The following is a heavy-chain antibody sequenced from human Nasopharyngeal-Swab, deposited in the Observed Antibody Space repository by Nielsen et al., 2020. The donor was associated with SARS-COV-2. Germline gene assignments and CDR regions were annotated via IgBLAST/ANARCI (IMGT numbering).Heavy chain of an antibody. CDR1: GFTFSNFA. Sequence: GESLKISCAASGFTFSNFAMSWVRQAPGKGLEWVSVISGDSDSTYYTDSVRGRFTISRDNSKSTLYLQMDSLRAEDTAVYYCAKDTAPFDWFSLFDYWGQGTLVTVSS. CDR3: AKDTAPFDWFSLFDY. D-gene: IGHD3-9*01. J-gene: IGHJ4*02. CDR2: ISGDSDST. V-gene: IGHV3-23*01.